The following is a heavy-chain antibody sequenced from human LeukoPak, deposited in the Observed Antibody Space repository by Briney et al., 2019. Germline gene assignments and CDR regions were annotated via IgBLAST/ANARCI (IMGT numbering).Heavy chain of an antibody. CDR3: ARRAPRNYDILTGYYPFAY. CDR1: GYTFTSYD. Sequence: GASVKVSCKASGYTFTSYDINWVRQTTGQGPEWMGWMNPNSGNTGYAQKFQGRVTMTRNTSISTAYMELSSLRSEDTAVYYCARRAPRNYDILTGYYPFAYWGQGTLVTVSS. J-gene: IGHJ4*02. V-gene: IGHV1-8*01. D-gene: IGHD3-9*01. CDR2: MNPNSGNT.